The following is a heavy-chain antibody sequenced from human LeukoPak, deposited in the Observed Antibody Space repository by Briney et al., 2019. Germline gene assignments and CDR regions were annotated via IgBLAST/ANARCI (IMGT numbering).Heavy chain of an antibody. CDR2: ITWNSGYV. J-gene: IGHJ4*02. V-gene: IGHV3-9*01. CDR1: GFIFEDYA. CDR3: ARDSIWGSGTYGFDY. D-gene: IGHD1-26*01. Sequence: GGSLRLSCSVSGFIFEDYAMHWVRQVPGKGLEWVSSITWNSGYVAYADSVKGRFTITRDNAKNSLYLQMNSLRAEDTAVYYCARDSIWGSGTYGFDYWGQGALVTVSS.